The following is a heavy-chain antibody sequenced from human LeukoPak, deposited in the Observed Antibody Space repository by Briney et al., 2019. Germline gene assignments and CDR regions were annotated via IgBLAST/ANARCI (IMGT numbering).Heavy chain of an antibody. CDR1: GFTFSSYT. Sequence: GGSLRLSCAASGFTFSSYTMNWVWQAPGKGLEWVSAIAGSGGTTYYADSVKGRFTISRDNSKSTLYLQIDSLKAEDTAVYYCAKIGPLGYWGQGTLVTVSS. V-gene: IGHV3-23*01. CDR2: IAGSGGTT. J-gene: IGHJ4*02. D-gene: IGHD6-13*01. CDR3: AKIGPLGY.